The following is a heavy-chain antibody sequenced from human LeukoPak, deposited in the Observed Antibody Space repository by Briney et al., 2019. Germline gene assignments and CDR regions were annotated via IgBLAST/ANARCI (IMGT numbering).Heavy chain of an antibody. CDR2: IIPIFGTA. V-gene: IGHV1-69*13. CDR3: ARDWRPDAFDI. D-gene: IGHD6-6*01. J-gene: IGHJ3*02. Sequence: ASVKVSCKASGGTFSSYAISWVQQAPGQGLDWMGGIIPIFGTANYAQKFQGRVTITADESTSTAYLELSSLRSEDTAVYYCARDWRPDAFDIWGQGTMVTVSS. CDR1: GGTFSSYA.